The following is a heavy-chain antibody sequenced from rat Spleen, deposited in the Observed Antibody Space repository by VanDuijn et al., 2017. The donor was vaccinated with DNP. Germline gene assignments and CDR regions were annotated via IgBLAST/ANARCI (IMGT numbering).Heavy chain of an antibody. CDR2: ISAIGDRS. CDR3: TTLNFYASLSEYFDY. J-gene: IGHJ2*01. CDR1: GFTFSDYY. Sequence: EVKLVESGGGLVQPGRSLKLSCAASGFTFSDYYMAWVRQAPKKGLEWVATISAIGDRSYYPDSVKGRFTISRDNAESSLYLQTDSLRSEDTATYYCTTLNFYASLSEYFDYWGQGVMVTVSS. D-gene: IGHD1-12*01. V-gene: IGHV5-20*01.